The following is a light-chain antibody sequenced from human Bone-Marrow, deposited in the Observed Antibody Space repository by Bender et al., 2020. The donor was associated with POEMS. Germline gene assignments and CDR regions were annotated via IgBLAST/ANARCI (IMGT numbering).Light chain of an antibody. CDR2: EVS. CDR3: CSYSGTTTLA. Sequence: QSALTQPASVSGSPGQSITISCTGTSSDIGGYNYVSWYQQHQGKAPKLIIFEVSERPSGVPDRFSGSRFGTTASLVITGLQPEDEADYYCCSYSGTTTLAFGGGTKLTVL. CDR1: SSDIGGYNY. V-gene: IGLV2-8*01. J-gene: IGLJ3*02.